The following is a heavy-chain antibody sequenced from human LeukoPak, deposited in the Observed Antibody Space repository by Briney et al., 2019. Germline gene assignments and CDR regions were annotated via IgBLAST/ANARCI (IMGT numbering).Heavy chain of an antibody. J-gene: IGHJ4*02. D-gene: IGHD3-22*01. V-gene: IGHV1-18*01. CDR2: ISAYNGNT. Sequence: ASVKVSCKASGYTFTSYGISWVRQAPGQGLEWMGWISAYNGNTNYAQKLQGRVTMTTDTSTSTAYMELRSLRSDDTAVYYCIMSYYYDSSGYVDYWGQGTLVTVSS. CDR3: IMSYYYDSSGYVDY. CDR1: GYTFTSYG.